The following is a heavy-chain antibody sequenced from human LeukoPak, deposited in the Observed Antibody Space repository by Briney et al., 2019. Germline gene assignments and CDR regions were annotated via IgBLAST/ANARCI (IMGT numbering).Heavy chain of an antibody. J-gene: IGHJ5*02. CDR1: GYTFTDYY. V-gene: IGHV1-2*02. CDR2: IHPDSGGT. Sequence: ASVKVSCKASGYTFTDYYMHWLRQAPGQGLEWMGWIHPDSGGTNYAQKFQGRVTMTRDTSISTAYMELSRLRSDDTAVYYCARDIVMVTYWFDPWGQGTLVTVSS. D-gene: IGHD5-18*01. CDR3: ARDIVMVTYWFDP.